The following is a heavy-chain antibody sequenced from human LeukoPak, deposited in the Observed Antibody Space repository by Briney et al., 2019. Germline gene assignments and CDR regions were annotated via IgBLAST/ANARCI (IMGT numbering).Heavy chain of an antibody. V-gene: IGHV4-59*01. CDR2: IYYSGST. CDR3: ARESDTFDFDY. CDR1: GGSISSYY. Sequence: PSETLPLTCTVSGGSISSYYWSWIRQPPGKGLEGIGYIYYSGSTNYNPSLKSRVTISVDTSKNQFSLKLSSVTAADTAVYYCARESDTFDFDYWGQGTLVTVSS. J-gene: IGHJ4*02. D-gene: IGHD5-18*01.